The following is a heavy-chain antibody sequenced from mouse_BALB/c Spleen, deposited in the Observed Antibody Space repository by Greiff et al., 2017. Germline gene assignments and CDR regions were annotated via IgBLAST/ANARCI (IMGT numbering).Heavy chain of an antibody. CDR3: ASHGYSFAY. CDR2: IYPGDGDT. J-gene: IGHJ3*01. Sequence: VQLQESGAELARPGASVKLSCKASGYTFTSYWMQWVKQRPGQGLEWIGAIYPGDGDTRYTQKFKGKATLTADKSSSTAYMQLSSLASEDSAVYYCASHGYSFAYWGQGTLVTVSA. D-gene: IGHD2-3*01. CDR1: GYTFTSYW. V-gene: IGHV1-87*01.